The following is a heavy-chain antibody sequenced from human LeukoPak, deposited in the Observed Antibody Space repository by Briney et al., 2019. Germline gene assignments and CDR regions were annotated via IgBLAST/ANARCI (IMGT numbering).Heavy chain of an antibody. CDR1: GGSISSYY. V-gene: IGHV4-4*07. CDR2: IYTSGST. J-gene: IGHJ5*02. D-gene: IGHD4-11*01. CDR3: ARELRYSNWFDP. Sequence: SETLPLTCTVSGGSISSYYWSWIRQPAGKGLEWIGRIYTSGSTNYNPSLKSRVTMSVDTSKNQFSLKLSSVTAADTAVYYCARELRYSNWFDPWGQGTLVTVSS.